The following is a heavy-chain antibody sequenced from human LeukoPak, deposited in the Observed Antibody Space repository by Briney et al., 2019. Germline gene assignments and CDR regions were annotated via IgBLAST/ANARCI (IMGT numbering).Heavy chain of an antibody. Sequence: PGGSLRLSCAASGFTFSSYAMSWVRQAPGKGLEWVSAISGSGGSTYYADSVKGRFTISRDNSKNTLYLQMNSLRAEDTAVYYCAKDPDYDFWSGYSSTYFDYWGQGTLVTVSS. CDR3: AKDPDYDFWSGYSSTYFDY. CDR2: ISGSGGST. J-gene: IGHJ4*02. CDR1: GFTFSSYA. D-gene: IGHD3-3*01. V-gene: IGHV3-23*01.